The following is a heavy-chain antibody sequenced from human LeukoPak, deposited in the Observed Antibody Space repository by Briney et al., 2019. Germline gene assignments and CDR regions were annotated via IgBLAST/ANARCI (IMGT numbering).Heavy chain of an antibody. CDR2: ISGSGGST. CDR3: ARDLTETQYCSSTTCYPVGGY. J-gene: IGHJ4*02. V-gene: IGHV3-23*01. Sequence: GGSLRLSCAASGFTFSSYAMSWVRQAPGKGLEWVSAISGSGGSTYYADSVKGRFTISRDNSKNTLYLQMNSLRAEDTAVYYCARDLTETQYCSSTTCYPVGGYWGQGTLVTVSS. D-gene: IGHD2-2*01. CDR1: GFTFSSYA.